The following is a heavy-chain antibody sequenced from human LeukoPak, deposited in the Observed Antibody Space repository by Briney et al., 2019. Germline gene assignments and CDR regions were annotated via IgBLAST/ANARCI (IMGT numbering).Heavy chain of an antibody. CDR1: GGSISSSSYY. CDR2: IYYSGST. V-gene: IGHV4-39*07. CDR3: ARDHRPHPIHY. Sequence: SETLSLTCTVSGGSISSSSYYWGWIRQPPGKGLEWIGSIYYSGSTYYNPSLKSRVTISVDTSKNQFSLKLSSVTAADTAVYYCARDHRPHPIHYWGQGTLVTVS. J-gene: IGHJ4*02.